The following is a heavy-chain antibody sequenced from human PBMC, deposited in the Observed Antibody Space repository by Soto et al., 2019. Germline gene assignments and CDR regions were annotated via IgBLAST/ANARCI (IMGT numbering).Heavy chain of an antibody. J-gene: IGHJ4*02. CDR1: GAAFTNAW. Sequence: EVQLVESGEDLVKPGGSLRLSCAASGAAFTNAWMSWVRQAPGKGLAWVGRIKSKADGGTTDYAAPVQGRFTISRDDSKNMLYLHMNSLKTEDTAMYYCTTYDYIWGSDRIRWAYWAQGTLVIVSS. D-gene: IGHD3-16*02. V-gene: IGHV3-15*01. CDR2: IKSKADGGTT. CDR3: TTYDYIWGSDRIRWAY.